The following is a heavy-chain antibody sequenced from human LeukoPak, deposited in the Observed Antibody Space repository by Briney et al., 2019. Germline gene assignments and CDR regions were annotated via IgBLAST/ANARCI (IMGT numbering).Heavy chain of an antibody. Sequence: GESLKFSCKGSGYSFTSYWIGWRRQMPRKGLEWMGIIYPGDSDTRYSPSFQGQVTISADKSISAAYLQWSSLKAADSAMYYCARTGPGETVDPWGQGTLVTVSS. D-gene: IGHD1-1*01. CDR2: IYPGDSDT. V-gene: IGHV5-51*01. CDR3: ARTGPGETVDP. CDR1: GYSFTSYW. J-gene: IGHJ5*02.